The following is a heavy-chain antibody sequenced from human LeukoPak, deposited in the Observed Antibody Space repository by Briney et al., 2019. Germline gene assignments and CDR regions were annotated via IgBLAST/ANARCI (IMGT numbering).Heavy chain of an antibody. CDR3: ARLSPEPQKVRGTRYYYYYMDV. J-gene: IGHJ6*03. CDR2: INHSGST. Sequence: KPSETLSLTCAVYGWSFSGYYWSWIRQPPGKGLEWIGEINHSGSTNYNPSLMSRVTISVDTSKNQFSLKLSSVTAADTAVYYCARLSPEPQKVRGTRYYYYYMDVWGKGTTVTVSS. V-gene: IGHV4-34*01. D-gene: IGHD3-16*01. CDR1: GWSFSGYY.